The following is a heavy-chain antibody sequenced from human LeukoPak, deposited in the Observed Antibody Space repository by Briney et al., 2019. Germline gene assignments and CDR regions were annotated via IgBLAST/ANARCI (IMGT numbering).Heavy chain of an antibody. Sequence: GGSLRLSCAASGFTVNNKYMTWVRQAPGKGLEWVSLIYNDGRTYYADSVKGRFTISRDNSKNTLYLQMNSLRPEDTAVYYCARSRRRELLGTYFDYWGQGTLVTVSS. V-gene: IGHV3-66*02. CDR1: GFTVNNKY. J-gene: IGHJ4*02. CDR3: ARSRRRELLGTYFDY. D-gene: IGHD1-26*01. CDR2: IYNDGRT.